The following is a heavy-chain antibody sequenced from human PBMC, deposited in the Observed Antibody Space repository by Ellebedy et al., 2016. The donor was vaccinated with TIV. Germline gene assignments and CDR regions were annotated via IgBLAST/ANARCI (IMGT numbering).Heavy chain of an antibody. Sequence: ASVKVSXXASGYTFTSYGISWVRQAPGQGLEWMGWISAYNGNTNYAQKLQGRVTMTTDTSTSTAYMGLRSLRSDDTAVYYCARDKGGYSGYDYWGQGTLVTVSS. CDR2: ISAYNGNT. V-gene: IGHV1-18*01. D-gene: IGHD5-12*01. CDR1: GYTFTSYG. J-gene: IGHJ4*02. CDR3: ARDKGGYSGYDY.